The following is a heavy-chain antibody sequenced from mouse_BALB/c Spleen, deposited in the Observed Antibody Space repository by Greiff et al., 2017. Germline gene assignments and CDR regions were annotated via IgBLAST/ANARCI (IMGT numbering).Heavy chain of an antibody. Sequence: VQLQQSGAELVRPGTSVKVSCKASGYAFTNYLIEWVKQRPGQGLEWIGVINPGSGGTNYNEKFKGKATLTADKSSSTAYMQLSSLTSDDSAVYFCARDDYDRAWFAYWGQGTLVTVSA. CDR2: INPGSGGT. D-gene: IGHD2-4*01. CDR1: GYAFTNYL. J-gene: IGHJ3*01. CDR3: ARDDYDRAWFAY. V-gene: IGHV1-54*01.